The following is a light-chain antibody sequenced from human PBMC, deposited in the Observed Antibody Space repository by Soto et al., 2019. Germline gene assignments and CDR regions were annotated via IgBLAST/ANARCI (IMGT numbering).Light chain of an antibody. CDR2: GAF. V-gene: IGKV3-15*01. CDR1: QSVSYN. J-gene: IGKJ4*01. CDR3: QQYKNWLPLT. Sequence: EIVMTQSPATLSVSPGERATLSCRASQSVSYNLAWYQQKPGQGPRLLIYGAFTRATGIPARFSGSGSGTEFTLTISSLQSEDFGVYYCQQYKNWLPLTFGGGTKVEIK.